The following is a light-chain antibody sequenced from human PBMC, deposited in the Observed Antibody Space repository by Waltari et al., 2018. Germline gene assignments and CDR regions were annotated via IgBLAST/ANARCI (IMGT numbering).Light chain of an antibody. CDR2: DTS. J-gene: IGKJ4*01. Sequence: EIVLTQSPVTLSLSPGDRATLSCRASQSVKSNELAWYQQKPGQAPRLLIYDTSTRATGIPDRFSGSGSGTDFILTISRLEAEDFVLYYCQQYGTPLTFGGGTKVEIK. V-gene: IGKV3-20*01. CDR1: QSVKSNE. CDR3: QQYGTPLT.